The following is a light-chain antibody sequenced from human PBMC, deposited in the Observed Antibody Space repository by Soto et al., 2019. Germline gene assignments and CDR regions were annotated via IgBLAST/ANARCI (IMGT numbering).Light chain of an antibody. CDR1: SGSVSTSYY. CDR3: VLYMGSGIWV. CDR2: STN. Sequence: QAVVTQAPSLSVSPGGTVTLTCGLSSGSVSTSYYPSWYQQTPGQAPRTLIYSTNTRSSGVPDRFSGSILGNKAALTITGAQADDESDYYCVLYMGSGIWVFGGGTKLTVL. J-gene: IGLJ2*01. V-gene: IGLV8-61*01.